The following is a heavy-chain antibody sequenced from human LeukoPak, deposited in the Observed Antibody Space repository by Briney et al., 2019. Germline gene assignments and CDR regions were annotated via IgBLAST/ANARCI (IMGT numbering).Heavy chain of an antibody. J-gene: IGHJ4*02. V-gene: IGHV4-39*01. CDR3: ARSSSSWQTVRFDY. Sequence: SETLSLTCTVSGGSISSSGYYWGWIRQPPGKGLEWIGSIYYSGSTYYNPSLKSRVTISVDTSKNQFSLKLSSVTAADTAVYYCARSSSSWQTVRFDYWGQGTLVTVSS. D-gene: IGHD6-13*01. CDR2: IYYSGST. CDR1: GGSISSSGYY.